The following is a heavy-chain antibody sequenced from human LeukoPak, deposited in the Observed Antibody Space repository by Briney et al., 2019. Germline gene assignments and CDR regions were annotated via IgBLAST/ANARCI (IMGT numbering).Heavy chain of an antibody. CDR1: GFTFSSYS. D-gene: IGHD3-16*02. Sequence: GESLRLSCAASGFTFSSYSMNWVRHAPGKGLEWVSSISSSSSYIYYADSVKGRFTISRDNAKNSLYLQMNSLRAEDTAVYYCARVDYDYVWGSYRWDYWGQGTLVTVSS. CDR3: ARVDYDYVWGSYRWDY. V-gene: IGHV3-21*01. J-gene: IGHJ4*02. CDR2: ISSSSSYI.